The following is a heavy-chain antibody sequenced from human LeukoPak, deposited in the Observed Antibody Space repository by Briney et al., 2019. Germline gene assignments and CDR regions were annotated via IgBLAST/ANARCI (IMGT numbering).Heavy chain of an antibody. J-gene: IGHJ4*02. CDR2: IVPILGIA. CDR3: ARDSIAAAGVGVY. V-gene: IGHV1-69*04. Sequence: SVKVSCKASGGTFSSYAISWVRQAPGQGLEWMGRIVPILGIANYAQKFQGRVTITADKSTSTAYMELSSLRSEDTAVCYCARDSIAAAGVGVYWGQGTLVTVSS. CDR1: GGTFSSYA. D-gene: IGHD6-13*01.